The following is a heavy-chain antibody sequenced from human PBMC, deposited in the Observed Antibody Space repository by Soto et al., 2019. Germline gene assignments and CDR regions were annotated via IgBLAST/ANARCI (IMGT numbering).Heavy chain of an antibody. Sequence: SETLSLTCTVSGGSISSSSYYWGWIRQPPGKGLEWIGSIYYSGSTYYNPSLKSRVTISVDTSKNQFSLKLSSVTAADTAVYYCASGLVDYDILTGYYYFDYWGQGTLVTVSS. V-gene: IGHV4-39*01. CDR1: GGSISSSSYY. D-gene: IGHD3-9*01. CDR3: ASGLVDYDILTGYYYFDY. CDR2: IYYSGST. J-gene: IGHJ4*02.